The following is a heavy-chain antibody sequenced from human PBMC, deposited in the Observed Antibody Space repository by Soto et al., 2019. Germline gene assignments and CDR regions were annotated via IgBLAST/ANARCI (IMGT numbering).Heavy chain of an antibody. J-gene: IGHJ6*02. CDR3: ARPFSYYGSGSYYNSYGMDV. D-gene: IGHD3-10*01. CDR2: IDPSDSYT. Sequence: PGESLKISCKGSGYSFTIYWISWVRQMPGKGLEWMGRIDPSDSYTNYSPSFQGHVTISADKSISTAYLQWSSLKASDTAMYYCARPFSYYGSGSYYNSYGMDVWGQGTTVTVSS. V-gene: IGHV5-10-1*01. CDR1: GYSFTIYW.